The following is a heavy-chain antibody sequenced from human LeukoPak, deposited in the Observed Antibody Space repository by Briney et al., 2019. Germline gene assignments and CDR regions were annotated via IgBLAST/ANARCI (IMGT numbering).Heavy chain of an antibody. CDR1: GFTFSTYA. V-gene: IGHV3-23*01. D-gene: IGHD5-24*01. Sequence: GGSLRLSCAASGFTFSTYAMSWVRQAPGKGLGWVSSFSGSGGNTYYADSVKGRFTISRDNSKNTLYLQMNSLRAEDTAVYYCAKSGYNRFDYWGQGTLVTVSS. CDR2: FSGSGGNT. CDR3: AKSGYNRFDY. J-gene: IGHJ4*02.